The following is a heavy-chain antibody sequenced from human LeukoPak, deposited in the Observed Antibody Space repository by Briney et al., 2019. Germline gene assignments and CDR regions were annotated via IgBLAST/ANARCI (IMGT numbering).Heavy chain of an antibody. V-gene: IGHV1-2*02. J-gene: IGHJ5*02. Sequence: ASVKVSCKTSGYTFTGYYMHWVRQAPGQGLEWMGWIHPNSGGTNYAQKFQGRVTMTIDTSISTAYMEMSRLTSDDTAAYYCARDFSYCSGGSCYPNYFDPWGQGTLVTVSS. CDR1: GYTFTGYY. CDR2: IHPNSGGT. D-gene: IGHD2-15*01. CDR3: ARDFSYCSGGSCYPNYFDP.